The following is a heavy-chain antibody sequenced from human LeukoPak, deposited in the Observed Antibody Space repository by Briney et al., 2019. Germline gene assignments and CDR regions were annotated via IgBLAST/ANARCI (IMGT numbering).Heavy chain of an antibody. V-gene: IGHV3-53*01. Sequence: GGSLRLSCAASGFTVSSNYMSWVRQAPGKGLEWVSVIYSGGSTYYADSVKGRFTISRDNSKNTLYLQTHSLRVEDTAVYYCARGLYYYDSSGYLYYWGQATLVTVSA. CDR2: IYSGGST. CDR3: ARGLYYYDSSGYLYY. CDR1: GFTVSSNY. D-gene: IGHD3-22*01. J-gene: IGHJ4*02.